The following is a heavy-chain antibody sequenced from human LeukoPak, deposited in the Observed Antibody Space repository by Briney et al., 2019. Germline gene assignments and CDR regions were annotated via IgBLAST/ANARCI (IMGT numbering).Heavy chain of an antibody. CDR2: LSYDSSNQ. D-gene: IGHD3-22*01. V-gene: IGHV3-30*03. CDR3: AREDYDRGYFDY. J-gene: IGHJ4*02. CDR1: RFTFSLYG. Sequence: PGGSLRLSCEASRFTFSLYGMHWVRQAPGKGLEWVAFLSYDSSNQYYADSVKGRFTISRDNSKNTLYLYMNSLRPEDTAVYYCAREDYDRGYFDYWGQGTLVTVSS.